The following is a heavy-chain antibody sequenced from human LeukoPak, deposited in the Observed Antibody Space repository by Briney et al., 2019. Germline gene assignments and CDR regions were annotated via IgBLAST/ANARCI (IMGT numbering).Heavy chain of an antibody. CDR1: GCTFTYYA. CDR2: ISAYNGNT. J-gene: IGHJ6*02. Sequence: ASVKVSCKASGCTFTYYAIQWVRQAPGQGLEWMGWISAYNGNTNYAQKFQGRVTMTTDTSTSTAYMELRSLRSEDTAVYYCARDYPPIEWELVNYYYCMDVWGQGTTVTVSS. CDR3: ARDYPPIEWELVNYYYCMDV. V-gene: IGHV1-18*01. D-gene: IGHD1-26*01.